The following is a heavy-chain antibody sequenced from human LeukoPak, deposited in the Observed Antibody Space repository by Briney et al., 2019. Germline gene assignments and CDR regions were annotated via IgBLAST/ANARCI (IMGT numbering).Heavy chain of an antibody. V-gene: IGHV4-39*07. CDR3: ARDGWVVPAADYFDY. CDR1: GGSISSSSYY. Sequence: PSETLSLTCTVSGGSISSSSYYWGWIRQPPGKGLEWIGSIYYSGSTYYNPSLKSRVTISVDTSKNQFSLKLSSVTAADTAVYYCARDGWVVPAADYFDYWGQGTLVTVSS. D-gene: IGHD2-2*01. CDR2: IYYSGST. J-gene: IGHJ4*02.